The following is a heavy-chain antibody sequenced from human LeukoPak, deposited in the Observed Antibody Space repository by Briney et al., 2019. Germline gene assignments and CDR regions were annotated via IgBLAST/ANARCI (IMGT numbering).Heavy chain of an antibody. CDR3: ARDPPGTTAFDL. CDR2: IHPNSGVT. Sequence: GASVKVSCKASGYTFTGYYIHWVRQAPGQGLEWMGWIHPNSGVTKYAQKFQGRVTMTWDTSISTAYMEVSRLTSDDTAMFYCARDPPGTTAFDLWGQGTMVTVSS. D-gene: IGHD1-1*01. V-gene: IGHV1-2*02. J-gene: IGHJ3*01. CDR1: GYTFTGYY.